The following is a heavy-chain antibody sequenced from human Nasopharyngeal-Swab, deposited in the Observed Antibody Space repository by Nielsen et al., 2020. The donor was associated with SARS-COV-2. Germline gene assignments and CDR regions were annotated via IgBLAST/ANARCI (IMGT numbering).Heavy chain of an antibody. CDR3: AKSLGQLLEWFTYDILTGYYSDAFDI. CDR2: ISGSGGST. J-gene: IGHJ3*02. CDR1: GFTFSSYN. V-gene: IGHV3-23*01. D-gene: IGHD3-9*01. Sequence: GESLKISCAASGFTFSSYNMNWVRQAPGKGLEWVSAISGSGGSTYYADSVKGRFTISRDNSKNTLYLQMNSLRAEDTAVYYCAKSLGQLLEWFTYDILTGYYSDAFDIWGQGTMVTVSS.